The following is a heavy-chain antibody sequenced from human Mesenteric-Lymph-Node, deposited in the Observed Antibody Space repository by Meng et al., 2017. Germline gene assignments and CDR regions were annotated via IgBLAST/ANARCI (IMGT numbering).Heavy chain of an antibody. CDR3: APPVVAATFDY. Sequence: EVQLLESGGGLVQPGGSLRLSCAASGFTFSNYAMSWVRRAPGKGLECVSAISGSGGSTYYADSVKGRFTISRDNSKNTLYLQMNSLRAEDTAVYYCAPPVVAATFDYWGQGTLVTVSS. CDR1: GFTFSNYA. CDR2: ISGSGGST. V-gene: IGHV3-23*01. D-gene: IGHD2-15*01. J-gene: IGHJ4*02.